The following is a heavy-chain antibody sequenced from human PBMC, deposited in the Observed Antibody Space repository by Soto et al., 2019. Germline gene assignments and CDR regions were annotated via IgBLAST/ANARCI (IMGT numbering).Heavy chain of an antibody. J-gene: IGHJ6*02. CDR2: SIPIFGTA. Sequence: GASVKVSCKASGGTFNNYPITWVRQAPGEGLEWMGGSIPIFGTANYAQKFQGRVTISVDESTSTAYMELSSLRSEDTVVYHCARGRGYSGDDHYYYFDMDVWGQGTTVTVSS. D-gene: IGHD5-12*01. CDR3: ARGRGYSGDDHYYYFDMDV. CDR1: GGTFNNYP. V-gene: IGHV1-69*13.